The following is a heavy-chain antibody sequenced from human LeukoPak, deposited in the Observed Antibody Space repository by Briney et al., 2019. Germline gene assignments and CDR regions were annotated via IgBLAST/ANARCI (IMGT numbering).Heavy chain of an antibody. CDR1: GGSFSGYY. J-gene: IGHJ4*02. CDR3: ARGQWLVDY. CDR2: INHSGST. Sequence: SETLSLTCAVYGGSFSGYYWSWIRQPXGXGLEWIGEINHSGSTNYNPSLKSRVTISVDTSKNQFSLKLSSVTAADTAVYYCARGQWLVDYWGQGTLVTVSS. V-gene: IGHV4-34*01. D-gene: IGHD6-19*01.